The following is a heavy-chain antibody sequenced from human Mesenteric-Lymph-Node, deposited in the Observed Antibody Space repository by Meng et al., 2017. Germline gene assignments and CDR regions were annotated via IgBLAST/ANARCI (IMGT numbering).Heavy chain of an antibody. CDR2: ISGYSGNT. Sequence: QVQLVQSGAEVKKPGASVKASCKATGYTFSNYGISWVRQAPGQGLEWMGWISGYSGNTKYAQKLQGRVTMTTDTSTNTAYMELRSPRSDDTAVYYCTRADIAAAGTGGYWGQGTLVTVSS. V-gene: IGHV1-18*01. CDR3: TRADIAAAGTGGY. D-gene: IGHD6-13*01. J-gene: IGHJ4*02. CDR1: GYTFSNYG.